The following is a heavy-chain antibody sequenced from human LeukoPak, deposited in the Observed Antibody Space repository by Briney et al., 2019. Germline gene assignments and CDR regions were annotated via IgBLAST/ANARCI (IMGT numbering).Heavy chain of an antibody. J-gene: IGHJ4*02. CDR3: ARVKAVAGTLPHLLDY. Sequence: SETLSLTCTVSGGSISSGGYYWSWIRQHPGKGLEWIGYIYYSGSTYYNPSLKSRLTISKDKSKNQFSLKLTSVTVADTAVYFCARVKAVAGTLPHLLDYWGQGTLVTVSS. CDR1: GGSISSGGYY. D-gene: IGHD6-19*01. V-gene: IGHV4-31*03. CDR2: IYYSGST.